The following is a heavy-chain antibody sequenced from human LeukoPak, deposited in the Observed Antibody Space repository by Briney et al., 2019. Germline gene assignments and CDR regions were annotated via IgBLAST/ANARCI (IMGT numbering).Heavy chain of an antibody. CDR3: ARGHYYGSGSHRALFDY. J-gene: IGHJ4*02. CDR2: INHSGST. CDR1: GGSFSGYY. D-gene: IGHD3-10*01. Sequence: PSETLSLTCAVYGGSFSGYYWSWIRQPPGKGLEWIGEINHSGSTNYNPSLKSRVTISVDTSKNQFSLKLSSVTAADTAVYYCARGHYYGSGSHRALFDYWGQGTLSPSPQ. V-gene: IGHV4-34*01.